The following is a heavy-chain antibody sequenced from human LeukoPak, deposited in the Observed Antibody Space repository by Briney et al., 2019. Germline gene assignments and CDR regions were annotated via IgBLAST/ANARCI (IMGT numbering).Heavy chain of an antibody. CDR3: ARQRDYGDDIYSRFFDS. D-gene: IGHD4-17*01. J-gene: IGHJ4*02. V-gene: IGHV5-51*01. Sequence: GESLKISCKGSGYSFSDYWIGWVRQMPGKGLEWMGRVYPGDSDITYSPSFQCHVTISAERSIDTASLQWSSLKASDSAMYYCARQRDYGDDIYSRFFDSWGQGSLVTVSS. CDR1: GYSFSDYW. CDR2: VYPGDSDI.